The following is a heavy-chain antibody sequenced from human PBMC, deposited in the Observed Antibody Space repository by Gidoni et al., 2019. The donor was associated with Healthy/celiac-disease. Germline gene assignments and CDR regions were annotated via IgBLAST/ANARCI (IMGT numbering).Heavy chain of an antibody. Sequence: QVPLPESGPGLVTPSQTLSLPCTVSGGSIRSGDYYWSWIRQPPGKGLEWIGYIYYSGSTYYKPSRKSRVTISGDTSKNQFSLKLSSVTAADTAVYYCASFYGDPAGPFDYWGQGTLVTVSS. CDR3: ASFYGDPAGPFDY. CDR1: GGSIRSGDYY. J-gene: IGHJ4*02. CDR2: IYYSGST. V-gene: IGHV4-30-4*01. D-gene: IGHD4-17*01.